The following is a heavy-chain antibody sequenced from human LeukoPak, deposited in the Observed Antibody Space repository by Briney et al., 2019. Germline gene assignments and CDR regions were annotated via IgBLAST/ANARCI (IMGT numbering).Heavy chain of an antibody. J-gene: IGHJ4*02. Sequence: ASVKVSCKASGHTFTGYYMHWVRHAPEPGLEWMGWINPNRGGTNYAQKFQGRVTMTRDTSISTAYMELSRLRSDDTAVYYCARDQLRLDEDYGDYVYYFDYWGQGTLVTVSS. CDR3: ARDQLRLDEDYGDYVYYFDY. V-gene: IGHV1-2*02. CDR1: GHTFTGYY. D-gene: IGHD4-17*01. CDR2: INPNRGGT.